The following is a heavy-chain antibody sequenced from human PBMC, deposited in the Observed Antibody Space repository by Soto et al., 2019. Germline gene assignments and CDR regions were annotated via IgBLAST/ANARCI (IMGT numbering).Heavy chain of an antibody. CDR2: IYSSGST. V-gene: IGHV4-61*01. CDR3: ARDIRGYSRAFDY. Sequence: SEPLYLTCADYGGSFSDNYYWTWIRQPPGKGLEWIGYIYSSGSTNYNPSLKSRVTISLDTSSNQFSLKLTSVTAADTAVYYCARDIRGYSRAFDYWGQGTLVTVAS. J-gene: IGHJ4*02. CDR1: GGSFSDNYY. D-gene: IGHD5-18*01.